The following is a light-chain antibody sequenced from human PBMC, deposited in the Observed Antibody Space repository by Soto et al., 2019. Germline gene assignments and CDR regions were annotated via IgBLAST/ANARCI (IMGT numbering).Light chain of an antibody. CDR1: QSIGST. J-gene: IGKJ1*01. CDR3: QQYMSYS. V-gene: IGKV3-15*01. Sequence: EIVLTQSPGTLSLSQGERATLSCRASQSIGSTLAWYQQKPGQTPRLLIYDASTRATGIPARFSGIGSGTEFTLIISSLQSEDFATYYCQQYMSYSFGQGTKV. CDR2: DAS.